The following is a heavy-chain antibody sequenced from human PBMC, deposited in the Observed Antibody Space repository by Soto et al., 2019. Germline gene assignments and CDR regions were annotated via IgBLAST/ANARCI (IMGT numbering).Heavy chain of an antibody. CDR3: ARETIFGVVSYYYYYMDV. V-gene: IGHV4-59*01. D-gene: IGHD3-3*01. CDR1: GGSISSYY. J-gene: IGHJ6*03. CDR2: IYYSGST. Sequence: SETLSLTCTVSGGSISSYYWSWIRQPPGKGLEWIGYIYYSGSTNYNPSLKSRVTISVDTSKNQFSLKLSSVTAADTAVYYCARETIFGVVSYYYYYMDVWG.